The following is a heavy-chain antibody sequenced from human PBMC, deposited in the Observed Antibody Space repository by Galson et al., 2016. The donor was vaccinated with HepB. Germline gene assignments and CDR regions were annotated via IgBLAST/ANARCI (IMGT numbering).Heavy chain of an antibody. J-gene: IGHJ3*02. D-gene: IGHD6-13*01. CDR3: ARAWYSSSRFLDAFDI. CDR1: GGSISGYY. Sequence: ETLSLTCTVSGGSISGYYWSWIRQPPGKGLDWIGYFYYSGSTNYNPSLKSRVTISVDTSKNQFSLKLSSVTAADTAVYYCARAWYSSSRFLDAFDIWGQGTMVIVSS. V-gene: IGHV4-59*01. CDR2: FYYSGST.